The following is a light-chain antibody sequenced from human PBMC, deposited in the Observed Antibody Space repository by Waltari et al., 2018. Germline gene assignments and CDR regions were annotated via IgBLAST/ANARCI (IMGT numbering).Light chain of an antibody. V-gene: IGKV1-5*03. CDR1: QNINRW. J-gene: IGKJ1*01. Sequence: DIQMTQSPSTLSASVGDRITITCRASQNINRWLVWFQQKPGKSPKLLISQASSLESGVPSRFSGSGSGTEFTLTISSLQRDDFATYYCQQSHDSPWTFGQGTQVEI. CDR2: QAS. CDR3: QQSHDSPWT.